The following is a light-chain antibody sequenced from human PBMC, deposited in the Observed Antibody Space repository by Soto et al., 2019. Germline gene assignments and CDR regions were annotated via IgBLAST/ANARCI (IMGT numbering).Light chain of an antibody. CDR3: AVWDDSLFYV. Sequence: QSVLTQPPSASGTPGQRVTISCSGRSSNIGTNAVSWYRQLPGSAPHLLIYNDDHRPSGVPARFSGSKSGASASLAISHLQSADEADYFCAVWDDSLFYVFGPATKLTVL. V-gene: IGLV1-44*01. CDR2: NDD. CDR1: SSNIGTNA. J-gene: IGLJ1*01.